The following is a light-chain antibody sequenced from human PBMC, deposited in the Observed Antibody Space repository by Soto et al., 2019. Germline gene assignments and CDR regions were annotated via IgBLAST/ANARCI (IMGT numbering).Light chain of an antibody. CDR2: KAS. CDR1: QSISSW. V-gene: IGKV1-5*03. CDR3: QQYKSYPLT. Sequence: DIQMTQSPSTLSASVGDRVIITCRASQSISSWLAWYQQKPGKVPKLLIYKASSLESGVPSRFSGSGSGTEFTLTIISLQPDDFASYYCQQYKSYPLTLGQGTRLEIK. J-gene: IGKJ5*01.